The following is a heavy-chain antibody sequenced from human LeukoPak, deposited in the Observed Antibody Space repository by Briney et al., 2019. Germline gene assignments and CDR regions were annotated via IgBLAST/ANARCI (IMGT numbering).Heavy chain of an antibody. D-gene: IGHD3-16*01. CDR1: GGSISIYY. CDR3: ARVKGGFDP. CDR2: IYYTGNT. V-gene: IGHV4-59*01. Sequence: PSETPSLTCAVSGGSISIYYWSWIRQPPGKGLEWIGYIYYTGNTNYNPSLKSRVTLSVDTSKNQFSLKLTSVTAADTAVYYCARVKGGFDPWGQGTLVTVSS. J-gene: IGHJ5*02.